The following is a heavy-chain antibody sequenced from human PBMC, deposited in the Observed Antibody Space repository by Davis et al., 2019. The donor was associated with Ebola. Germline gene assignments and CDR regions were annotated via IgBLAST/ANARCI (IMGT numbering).Heavy chain of an antibody. CDR1: GYTFPRFG. CDR2: ISAQNGDT. CDR3: ARGGGSGSYYNPREFDP. Sequence: ASVKVSCKASGYTFPRFGISWVRQAPGQGLEWMGWISAQNGDTNYAQNFQGRVTMTRDTSISTAYMELSSLRSDDTAVYYCARGGGSGSYYNPREFDPWGQGTLVTVSS. D-gene: IGHD3-10*01. J-gene: IGHJ5*02. V-gene: IGHV1-18*01.